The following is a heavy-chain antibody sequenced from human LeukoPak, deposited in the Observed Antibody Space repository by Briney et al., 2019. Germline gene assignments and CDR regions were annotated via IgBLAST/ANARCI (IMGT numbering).Heavy chain of an antibody. CDR1: GGSISSYY. D-gene: IGHD5-12*01. CDR3: ARAEELVATTALHFDY. J-gene: IGHJ4*02. V-gene: IGHV4-59*01. Sequence: SETLSLTCTVSGGSISSYYWSWIRQPPGKGLEWIGYIYYSGSIDYNPSLKSRVTISVDTSKNQFSLKLSSVTAADTAVYYCARAEELVATTALHFDYWGQGTLVTVSS. CDR2: IYYSGSI.